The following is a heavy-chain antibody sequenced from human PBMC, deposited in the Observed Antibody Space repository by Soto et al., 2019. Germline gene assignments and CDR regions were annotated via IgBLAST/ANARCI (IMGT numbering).Heavy chain of an antibody. V-gene: IGHV5-51*01. D-gene: IGHD3-9*01. CDR3: ARQYHLRYFEKHFDY. J-gene: IGHJ4*02. CDR1: GYSFTSYW. Sequence: GESLKISCKGSGYSFTSYWIGWVRQMPGKGLEWMGIIYPGDSDTRYSPSFQGQVTISADKSISTAYLQWSSLKASDTAMYYCARQYHLRYFEKHFDYWGQGTLVTVSS. CDR2: IYPGDSDT.